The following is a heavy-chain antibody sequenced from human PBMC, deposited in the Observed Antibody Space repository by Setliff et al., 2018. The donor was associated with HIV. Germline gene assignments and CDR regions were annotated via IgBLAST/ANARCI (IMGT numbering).Heavy chain of an antibody. CDR3: ARGQLDRHLRNDVPFDI. Sequence: ASVKVSCKASGYTFTTYGFNWVRQAPGQGLEWMGWISASSDNTNYAQKFQGRVTLTTDTSTNTVYMELKSLRSDDTAVYFCARGQLDRHLRNDVPFDIWGQGTMVT. V-gene: IGHV1-18*01. CDR2: ISASSDNT. J-gene: IGHJ3*02. CDR1: GYTFTTYG. D-gene: IGHD1-1*01.